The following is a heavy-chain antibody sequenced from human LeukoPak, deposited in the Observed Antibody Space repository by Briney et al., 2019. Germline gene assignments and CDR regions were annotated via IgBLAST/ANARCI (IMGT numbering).Heavy chain of an antibody. V-gene: IGHV3-23*01. D-gene: IGHD3-9*01. CDR1: GFTFSSYA. Sequence: GGSLRLSCAASGFTFSSYAMSWVRQAPGKGLEWVSAISGSGGSTYYADSVKGRFTISRDNSKNTLYLQMNSLRPEDTAVYYCARGPDYDILADYFDYWGQGTLVTVSS. J-gene: IGHJ4*02. CDR2: ISGSGGST. CDR3: ARGPDYDILADYFDY.